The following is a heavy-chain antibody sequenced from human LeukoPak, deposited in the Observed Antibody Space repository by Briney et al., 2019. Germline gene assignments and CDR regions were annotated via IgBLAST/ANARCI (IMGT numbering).Heavy chain of an antibody. CDR1: GYTFTSCG. CDR2: ISDFKGVT. J-gene: IGHJ4*02. D-gene: IGHD1-26*01. V-gene: IGHV1-18*01. Sequence: ASVKVSCNASGYTFTSCGISWVRQAPGQGLEWMGWISDFKGVTNYAQKLQGRITMTTDASTSTAYMELRSLRSDDTAVYYCARGSGSYYYFDYWGQGTLVTVSS. CDR3: ARGSGSYYYFDY.